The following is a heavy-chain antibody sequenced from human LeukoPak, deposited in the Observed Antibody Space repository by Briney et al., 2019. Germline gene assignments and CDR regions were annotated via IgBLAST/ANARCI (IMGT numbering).Heavy chain of an antibody. J-gene: IGHJ4*02. V-gene: IGHV4-59*08. Sequence: SETLSLTCTVSDGSISTYYWSWIRQPPGKGLEWIGYIYYSGSTNYNPSLKSRVTISVDTSKNQFSLKLSSVTAADTAVYYCARQGNYDSSGSLDYWGQGTLVTVSS. CDR3: ARQGNYDSSGSLDY. D-gene: IGHD3-22*01. CDR1: DGSISTYY. CDR2: IYYSGST.